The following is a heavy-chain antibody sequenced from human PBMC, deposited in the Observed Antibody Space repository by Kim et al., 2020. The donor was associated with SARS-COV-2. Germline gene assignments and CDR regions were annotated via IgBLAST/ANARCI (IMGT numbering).Heavy chain of an antibody. D-gene: IGHD3-9*01. Sequence: SETLSLTCTVSGGSISSSSYYWGWIRQPPGKGLEWIGSIYYSGSTYYNPSLKSRVTISVDTSKNQFSLKLSSVTAADTAVYYCASGRSTYDILTGYYSGWSPSLHFDYWGQGTLVTVSS. CDR3: ASGRSTYDILTGYYSGWSPSLHFDY. V-gene: IGHV4-39*01. CDR2: IYYSGST. CDR1: GGSISSSSYY. J-gene: IGHJ4*02.